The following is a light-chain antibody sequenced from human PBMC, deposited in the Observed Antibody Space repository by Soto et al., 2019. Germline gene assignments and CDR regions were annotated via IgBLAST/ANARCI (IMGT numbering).Light chain of an antibody. V-gene: IGKV3-20*01. CDR3: QQYGSSPRT. Sequence: EIVLTQSPGTLSLSPGEIATLPCRASQSVKSSYLVWYQQKPGQAPRLLIYNASSRATGIADRFSGSGSGTDFTLTISRLEPEDFAVYYCQQYGSSPRTFGQGTKVDIK. CDR1: QSVKSSY. J-gene: IGKJ1*01. CDR2: NAS.